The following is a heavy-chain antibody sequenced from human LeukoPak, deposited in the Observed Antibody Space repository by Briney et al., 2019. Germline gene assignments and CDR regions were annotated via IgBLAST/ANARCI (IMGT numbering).Heavy chain of an antibody. CDR3: ARGTLMGFGDQHYCYYYGMDV. J-gene: IGHJ6*04. V-gene: IGHV1-69*13. CDR2: IIPIFGTA. Sequence: ASVKVSCKASGGTFSSYAISWVRQAPGQGLEWMGGIIPIFGTANYAQKFQGRVTITADESTSTAYMELSSLRPEDTAVYYCARGTLMGFGDQHYCYYYGMDVWGKGTTVTVSS. D-gene: IGHD3-10*01. CDR1: GGTFSSYA.